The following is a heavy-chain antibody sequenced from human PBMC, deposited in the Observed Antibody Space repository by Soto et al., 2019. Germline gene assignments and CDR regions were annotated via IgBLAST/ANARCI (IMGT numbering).Heavy chain of an antibody. Sequence: SETLSLTCTVSGGSISSSSYYWGWIRQPPGKGLEWIGSIYYSGSTYYNPSLKSRVTISVDTSKNQFSLKLSSVTAADTAVYYCARPHVGSGSYSHWGQGTLVTVSS. D-gene: IGHD3-10*01. CDR3: ARPHVGSGSYSH. J-gene: IGHJ4*02. CDR2: IYYSGST. CDR1: GGSISSSSYY. V-gene: IGHV4-39*01.